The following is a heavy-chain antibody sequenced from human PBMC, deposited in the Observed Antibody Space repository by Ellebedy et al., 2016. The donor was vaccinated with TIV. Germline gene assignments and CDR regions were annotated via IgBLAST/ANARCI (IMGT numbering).Heavy chain of an antibody. V-gene: IGHV4-38-2*02. CDR3: ARDYPLTTDAFDL. J-gene: IGHJ3*01. D-gene: IGHD1-14*01. CDR2: MYHTGST. CDR1: GYSISSGFF. Sequence: SETLSLXXTVSGYSISSGFFWGWVRQPPGKGLQWIGSMYHTGSTYYNPSLKSRVTISVDTSNNQFSLKLHSVTAADTAIYYCARDYPLTTDAFDLWGQGTMVIVSS.